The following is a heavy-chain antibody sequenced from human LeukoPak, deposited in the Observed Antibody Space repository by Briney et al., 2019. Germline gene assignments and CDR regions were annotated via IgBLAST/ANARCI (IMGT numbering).Heavy chain of an antibody. CDR2: ISGSSSAI. V-gene: IGHV3-48*01. J-gene: IGHJ5*02. CDR1: GFTFSAYN. D-gene: IGHD5-24*01. CDR3: VRDRTLGVRDGFILA. Sequence: GGSLRLSCAASGFTFSAYNMIWVRRAPGKGLEWLSYISGSSSAIYYADSVQGRFTISRDNAKNSLSLQMSSLRVEDTAVYYCVRDRTLGVRDGFILAWGQGTLVTVSS.